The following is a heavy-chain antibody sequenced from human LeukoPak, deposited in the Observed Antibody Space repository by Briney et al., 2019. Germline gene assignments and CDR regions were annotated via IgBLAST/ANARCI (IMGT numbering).Heavy chain of an antibody. J-gene: IGHJ4*02. CDR3: LASLDF. CDR1: GFNFSEAW. Sequence: PGVSLRLSCAASGFNFSEAWMTWVRQTPGKGLEWVGLLKSKTDGGTTFYPAPLKGRFIISRDDSKNLFYLEMNSLKIDDTAVYFCLASLDFWGQGSLVTVSA. CDR2: LKSKTDGGTT. V-gene: IGHV3-15*01.